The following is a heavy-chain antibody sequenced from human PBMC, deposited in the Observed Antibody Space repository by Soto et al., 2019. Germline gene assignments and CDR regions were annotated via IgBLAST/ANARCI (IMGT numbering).Heavy chain of an antibody. J-gene: IGHJ4*02. V-gene: IGHV3-23*01. D-gene: IGHD5-18*01. CDR2: ISGSGGST. Sequence: GGSLRLSCAASGFTFSSYAMSWVRQAPGKGLEWVSAISGSGGSTYYADSVKGRFTISRDNSKNTLYLQMSSLRAEDTAVYYCAKDLGPVDTAMVTVRLSYWGQGTLVTVSS. CDR3: AKDLGPVDTAMVTVRLSY. CDR1: GFTFSSYA.